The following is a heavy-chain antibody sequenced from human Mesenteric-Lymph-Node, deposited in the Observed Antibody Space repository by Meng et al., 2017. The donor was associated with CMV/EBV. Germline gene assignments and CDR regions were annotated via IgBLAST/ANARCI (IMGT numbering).Heavy chain of an antibody. Sequence: GESLKISCAASGFTVSSNYMSWVRQAPGKGLEWVSYISSSSRTIYYADSVKGRFTISRDNAKNSLYLQMNSLRAEDTAVYYCATQTAYQLLSYWGQGTLVTVSS. V-gene: IGHV3-48*04. CDR3: ATQTAYQLLSY. CDR1: GFTVSSNY. D-gene: IGHD2-2*01. CDR2: ISSSSRTI. J-gene: IGHJ4*02.